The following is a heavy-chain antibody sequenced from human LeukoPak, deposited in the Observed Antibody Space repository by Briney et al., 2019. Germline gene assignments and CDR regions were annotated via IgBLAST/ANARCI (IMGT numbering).Heavy chain of an antibody. Sequence: PGGSLRLSCAASGFTFSSYAMSWVRQAPGKGLEWVSAISGSGGSPYYADSVKGRFTISRDNSKNTLYLQMNSLRAEDTAVYYCAKETGLGYDFWSDLNWFDPWGQGTLVTVSS. CDR3: AKETGLGYDFWSDLNWFDP. D-gene: IGHD3-3*01. V-gene: IGHV3-23*01. CDR1: GFTFSSYA. J-gene: IGHJ5*02. CDR2: ISGSGGSP.